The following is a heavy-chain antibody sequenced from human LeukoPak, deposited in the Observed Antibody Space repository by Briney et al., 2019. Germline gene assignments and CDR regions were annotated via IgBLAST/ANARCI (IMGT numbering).Heavy chain of an antibody. D-gene: IGHD3-9*01. CDR3: ARGSGDYDTLTGYYNPPSGFDY. Sequence: PSETLSLTCAVYGGSFSGYYWSWIRQPPGKGLEWIGEINHSGSTYYNPSLKSRVTISGDTSKKQFSLNLSSVTAADTAVYYCARGSGDYDTLTGYYNPPSGFDYWGQGTLVTVSS. CDR1: GGSFSGYY. CDR2: INHSGST. J-gene: IGHJ4*02. V-gene: IGHV4-34*01.